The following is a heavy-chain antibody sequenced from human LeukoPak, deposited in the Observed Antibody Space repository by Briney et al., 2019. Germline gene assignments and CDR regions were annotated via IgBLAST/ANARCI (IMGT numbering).Heavy chain of an antibody. CDR2: IYSGGST. CDR3: ASLPYCGGDCYSDAFDI. Sequence: PGGSLRLSCAASGFTVSSNYMSWVRQAPGKGLEWVSVIYSGGSTYYADSVKGRFTISRDNSKNTLYLQMNSLRAEDTAVHYCASLPYCGGDCYSDAFDIWGQGTTVTVSS. D-gene: IGHD2-21*02. CDR1: GFTVSSNY. J-gene: IGHJ3*02. V-gene: IGHV3-53*01.